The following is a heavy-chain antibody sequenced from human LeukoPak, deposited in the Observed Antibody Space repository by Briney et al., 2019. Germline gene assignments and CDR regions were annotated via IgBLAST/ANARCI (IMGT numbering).Heavy chain of an antibody. J-gene: IGHJ3*02. CDR1: GGSFSGYY. CDR2: INHSGST. Sequence: PSETLSLTCAVYGGSFSGYYWSWIRQPPGKGLEWIGEINHSGSTNYNPSLKSRVTISVDTSKNQFSLKLSSVTAADTAVYYCARGPLGYDILTGYFSDAFDIWGQGTMVTVSS. V-gene: IGHV4-34*01. D-gene: IGHD3-9*01. CDR3: ARGPLGYDILTGYFSDAFDI.